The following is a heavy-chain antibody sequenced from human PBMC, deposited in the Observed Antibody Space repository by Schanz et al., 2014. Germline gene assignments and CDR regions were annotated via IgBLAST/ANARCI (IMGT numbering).Heavy chain of an antibody. CDR1: GGSISSGGYY. J-gene: IGHJ6*02. D-gene: IGHD2-8*02. CDR3: ARDSLRGATGGYGMDV. V-gene: IGHV4-31*03. Sequence: QVQLQESGPGLVKPSQTLSLTCTVSGGSISSGGYYWSWIRQHPGKGLEWIGYIYYSGSTYYNPSLKSRVTISVDTSKNQFSLKLSSATAADTAVYYCARDSLRGATGGYGMDVWGQGTTVTVSS. CDR2: IYYSGST.